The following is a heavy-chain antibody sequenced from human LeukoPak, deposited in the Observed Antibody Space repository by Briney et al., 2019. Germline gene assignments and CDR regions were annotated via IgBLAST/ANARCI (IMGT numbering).Heavy chain of an antibody. Sequence: GGSLTLSCAASGFTFSSYAMSWVRQAPGKGLEWVSAISGSGGSTYYADSVKGRFTISRDNSKNTLYLQMNSLRAEDTAVYYCTKGRNNNYYDSTSDYWGQGTLVTVSS. CDR1: GFTFSSYA. J-gene: IGHJ4*02. D-gene: IGHD3-22*01. CDR3: TKGRNNNYYDSTSDY. CDR2: ISGSGGST. V-gene: IGHV3-23*01.